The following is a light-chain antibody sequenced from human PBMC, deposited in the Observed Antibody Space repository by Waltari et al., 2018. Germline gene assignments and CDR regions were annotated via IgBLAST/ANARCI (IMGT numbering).Light chain of an antibody. V-gene: IGKV1-39*01. Sequence: DIQMTQSPSSLSASVGDSVTIACRASQRISSFLNWYQQKPGQAPKLLIYAASSLESGVPLRCSGSGFGTDFTLTINSLQPEDFAVYYCQQTYSNFRPFDQETKVDVK. CDR2: AAS. CDR3: QQTYSNFRP. CDR1: QRISSF. J-gene: IGKJ1*01.